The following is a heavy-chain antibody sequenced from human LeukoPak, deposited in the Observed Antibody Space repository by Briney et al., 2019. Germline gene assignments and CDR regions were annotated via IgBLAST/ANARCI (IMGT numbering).Heavy chain of an antibody. D-gene: IGHD4-17*01. V-gene: IGHV3-21*01. J-gene: IGHJ6*03. Sequence: PGGSLRLSCAASGFTFSSYSMNWVRQAPGKGLEWVSSISSSSSYIYYADSVKGRFTISRDNAKNSLYLQMNSLRAEDTAVYYCARDSTVTQRYYFYYYMDVWGKGTTVTISS. CDR3: ARDSTVTQRYYFYYYMDV. CDR1: GFTFSSYS. CDR2: ISSSSSYI.